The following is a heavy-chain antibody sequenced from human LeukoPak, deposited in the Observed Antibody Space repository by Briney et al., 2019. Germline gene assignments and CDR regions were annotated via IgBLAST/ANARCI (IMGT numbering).Heavy chain of an antibody. CDR1: GYTFTSYY. CDR2: INPSGGST. V-gene: IGHV1-46*01. Sequence: ASVKVSFKASGYTFTSYYMHWVRQAPGQGLEWMGIINPSGGSTSYAQKLQGRVTMTTDTSTSTAYMELRSLRSDDTAVYYCARDHSYGMDVWGQGTTVTVSS. CDR3: ARDHSYGMDV. J-gene: IGHJ6*02.